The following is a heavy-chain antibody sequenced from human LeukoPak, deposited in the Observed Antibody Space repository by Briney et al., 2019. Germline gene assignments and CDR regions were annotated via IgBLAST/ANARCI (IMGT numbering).Heavy chain of an antibody. Sequence: GGSLRLSCAAPGFTFSSYIMHWVRQAPGKGLEYVSAISGNGGSTYYAESVKGRFSISRDNSKNTLYLQMGSLTAEDMAVYYCARGRVSSGWYCDSWGQGTLVTVSS. D-gene: IGHD6-19*01. CDR3: ARGRVSSGWYCDS. V-gene: IGHV3-64*02. CDR2: ISGNGGST. CDR1: GFTFSSYI. J-gene: IGHJ4*02.